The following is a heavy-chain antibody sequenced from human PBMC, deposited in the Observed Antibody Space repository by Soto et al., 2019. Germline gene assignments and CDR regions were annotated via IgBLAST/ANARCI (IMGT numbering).Heavy chain of an antibody. D-gene: IGHD4-17*01. J-gene: IGHJ4*02. Sequence: LSLTCTVSGGSISSSSYYWGWIRQPPGKGLEWIGSAYYSGDTYYNPSLNSRVTISVDTSKNQFSLKLTSVTAADTAVYYCARRGRGQYGDYYYWGQGTLVTVSS. CDR2: AYYSGDT. CDR3: ARRGRGQYGDYYY. CDR1: GGSISSSSYY. V-gene: IGHV4-39*01.